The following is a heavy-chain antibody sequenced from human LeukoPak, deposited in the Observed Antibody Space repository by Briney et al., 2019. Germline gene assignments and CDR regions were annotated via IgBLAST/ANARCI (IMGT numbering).Heavy chain of an antibody. CDR1: GGSFSGYY. CDR2: INHSGST. Sequence: PSETLSLTCAVYGGSFSGYYWSWIRQPPGKGLEWIGEINHSGSTNYNPSLKSRVTISVDTSKNQFSLKLSSVTAADTAVYYCARDTATNWFDPWGQGTLVTVSS. V-gene: IGHV4-34*01. D-gene: IGHD2-15*01. CDR3: ARDTATNWFDP. J-gene: IGHJ5*02.